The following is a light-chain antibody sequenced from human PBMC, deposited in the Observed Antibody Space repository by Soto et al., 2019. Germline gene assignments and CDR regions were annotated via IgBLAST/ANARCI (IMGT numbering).Light chain of an antibody. Sequence: QSALTQPRSVSGSPGQSVTISCTGTIGDVGAYDRVSWYQHHPTKAPKLIIYDVTNRPSGVPYRFSGSKSGSTASLTISGLQAEDEADYYCCSHAGGSSWVFGGGTKLTVL. J-gene: IGLJ3*02. CDR1: IGDVGAYDR. CDR2: DVT. CDR3: CSHAGGSSWV. V-gene: IGLV2-11*01.